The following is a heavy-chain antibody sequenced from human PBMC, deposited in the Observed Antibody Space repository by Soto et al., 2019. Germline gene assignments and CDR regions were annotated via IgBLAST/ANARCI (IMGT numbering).Heavy chain of an antibody. CDR1: GFTFSNAW. CDR3: TSRITMVRGVPKGTPYCSDF. J-gene: IGHJ4*02. CDR2: IKSKTDGGTT. D-gene: IGHD3-10*01. Sequence: GGSLRLSCAASGFTFSNAWMSWVRQAPGKGLEWVGRIKSKTDGGTTDYAAPVKGRFTISRDDSKNTLYLQMNSLKTEDTAVYYCTSRITMVRGVPKGTPYCSDFCGQGILVTVSS. V-gene: IGHV3-15*01.